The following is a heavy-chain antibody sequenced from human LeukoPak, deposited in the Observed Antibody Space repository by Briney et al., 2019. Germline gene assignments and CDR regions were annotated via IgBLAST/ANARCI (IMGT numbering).Heavy chain of an antibody. CDR1: GFTFSSYA. Sequence: GGSLRLSCAASGFTFSSYAMSWVRQAPGKGLEWVSTVSGSGGSTYYADSVKGRFTISGDNSKDTLYLQMSSLKAEDTAIYYCVKDYGDRLDCFDHWGQGALVTVSS. J-gene: IGHJ4*02. V-gene: IGHV3-23*01. CDR3: VKDYGDRLDCFDH. CDR2: VSGSGGST. D-gene: IGHD4-17*01.